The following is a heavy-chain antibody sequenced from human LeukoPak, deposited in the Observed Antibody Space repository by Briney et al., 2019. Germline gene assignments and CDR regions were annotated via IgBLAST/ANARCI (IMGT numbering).Heavy chain of an antibody. D-gene: IGHD4-17*01. CDR1: GYSISSGYY. V-gene: IGHV4-38-2*02. CDR2: IYHSGST. J-gene: IGHJ4*02. CDR3: ARLGPTVTLHPDY. Sequence: PSETLFLTCTVSGYSISSGYYWGWIRQPPGKGLEWIGSIYHSGSTYYNPSLKSRVTISVDTSKNQFSLKLSSVTAADTAVYYCARLGPTVTLHPDYWGQGTLVTVSS.